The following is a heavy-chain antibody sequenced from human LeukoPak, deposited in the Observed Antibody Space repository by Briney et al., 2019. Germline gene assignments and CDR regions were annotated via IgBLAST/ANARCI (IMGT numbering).Heavy chain of an antibody. CDR2: INHSGST. CDR1: GFTVSSNY. Sequence: GSLRLSCAASGFTVSSNYMSWVRQPPGKGLEWVGEINHSGSTNYNPSLKSRVTISVDTSKNQFSLKLSSVTAADTAVYYCARCPQIWVRGGGWFDPWGQGTLVTVSS. D-gene: IGHD3-10*01. V-gene: IGHV4-34*01. J-gene: IGHJ5*02. CDR3: ARCPQIWVRGGGWFDP.